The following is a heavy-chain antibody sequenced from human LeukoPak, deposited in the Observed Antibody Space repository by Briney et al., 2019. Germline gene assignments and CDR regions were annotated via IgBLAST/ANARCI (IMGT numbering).Heavy chain of an antibody. CDR2: INPNSGGT. V-gene: IGHV1-2*06. J-gene: IGHJ4*02. CDR3: ARWGIAAAGTGF. D-gene: IGHD6-13*01. Sequence: ASVKVSCKASGYTFTAYYMHWVREAPGQGLEWMGRINPNSGGTNYAQKFQGRVTMTRDTSISTAYMELSRLRYDDTAVYYCARWGIAAAGTGFWGQGTLVTVSS. CDR1: GYTFTAYY.